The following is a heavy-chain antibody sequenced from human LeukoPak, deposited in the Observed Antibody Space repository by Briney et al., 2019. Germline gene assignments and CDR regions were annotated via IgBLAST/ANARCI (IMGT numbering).Heavy chain of an antibody. CDR1: GFTVSNNY. CDR3: AREWEGLDAFDI. CDR2: IYNTGET. Sequence: PGGSLRLSCAASGFTVSNNYMSWVRQAPGKGLEWVSFIYNTGETYYADSVKGRFTISRDNSKSTLYLQMNSLRAEDTAVYYCAREWEGLDAFDIWGQGTMVTVSS. D-gene: IGHD1-26*01. V-gene: IGHV3-66*01. J-gene: IGHJ3*02.